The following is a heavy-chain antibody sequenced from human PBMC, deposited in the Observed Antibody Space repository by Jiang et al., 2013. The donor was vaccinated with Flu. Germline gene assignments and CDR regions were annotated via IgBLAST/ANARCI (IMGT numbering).Heavy chain of an antibody. V-gene: IGHV5-51*01. CDR3: ARQAYYGSGPPFNY. CDR1: GCSFSIHW. J-gene: IGHJ4*02. Sequence: GAEVKKPGESLKISCTISGCSFSIHWIGWVRQMPGKGLEYMGIIYPRDSDTRYSPSFQGQVTISADESISTAYLEWSSLKASDTAIYYCARQAYYGSGPPFNYWGQGTLVTVSS. CDR2: IYPRDSDT. D-gene: IGHD3-10*01.